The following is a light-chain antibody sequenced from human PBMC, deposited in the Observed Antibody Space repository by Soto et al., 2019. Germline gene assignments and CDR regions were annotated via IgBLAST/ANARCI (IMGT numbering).Light chain of an antibody. CDR3: QQHYRAPRT. Sequence: DIQLTQSPSSLSASVGDRVTITCRASQTISTHLNWYQQKPGQAPKPLLFAASRLQSGVPSRFSVSGSGTNFTLTITSLQPEDFSTYYCQQHYRAPRTFGGGTKVYLK. V-gene: IGKV1-39*01. CDR1: QTISTH. CDR2: AAS. J-gene: IGKJ4*01.